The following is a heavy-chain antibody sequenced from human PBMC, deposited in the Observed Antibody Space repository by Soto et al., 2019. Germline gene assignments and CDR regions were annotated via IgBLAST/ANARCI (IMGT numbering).Heavy chain of an antibody. CDR1: GFTFSSYA. Sequence: PGWSLGLACAASGFTFSSYAMGWVRQAPGKGLEWVSAISGSGGSTYYADSVKGRFTISRDNSKNTLYLQMNSLRAEDTAVYYFAKDRNPGIAVAAELYWGQGTLVTGSS. CDR2: ISGSGGST. D-gene: IGHD6-19*01. V-gene: IGHV3-23*01. J-gene: IGHJ4*02. CDR3: AKDRNPGIAVAAELY.